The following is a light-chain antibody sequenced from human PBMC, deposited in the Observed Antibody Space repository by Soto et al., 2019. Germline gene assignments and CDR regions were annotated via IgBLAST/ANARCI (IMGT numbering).Light chain of an antibody. Sequence: QSVPTQPPSASGTPGQRVTISCSGSTSNIGGNTVSWYQHLPGTAPKLLIYSNYQRPSGVPDRFSGSKSGTSGSLAISELQSEDEADYYCASWDDSLGGPVFGGGTQLTVL. CDR3: ASWDDSLGGPV. V-gene: IGLV1-44*01. J-gene: IGLJ2*01. CDR2: SNY. CDR1: TSNIGGNT.